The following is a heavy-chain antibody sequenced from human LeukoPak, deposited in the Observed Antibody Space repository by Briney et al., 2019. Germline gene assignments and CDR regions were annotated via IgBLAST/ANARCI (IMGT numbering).Heavy chain of an antibody. CDR1: GGSFSGYY. CDR2: INHSGST. Sequence: ASETLSLTCAVYGGSFSGYYWSWIRQPPGKGLEWIGEINHSGSTNYNPSLKSRVTISVDTSKNQFSLKLSSVTAADTAVYYCARLRSSSLLRFYYYYYMDVSGKGTTVTVSS. D-gene: IGHD6-6*01. J-gene: IGHJ6*03. V-gene: IGHV4-34*01. CDR3: ARLRSSSLLRFYYYYYMDV.